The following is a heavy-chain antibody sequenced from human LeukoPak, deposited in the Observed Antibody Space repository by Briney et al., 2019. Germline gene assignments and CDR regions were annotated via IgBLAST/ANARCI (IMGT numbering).Heavy chain of an antibody. CDR3: ARFGRWYFFED. V-gene: IGHV3-33*01. CDR1: GFTFSSYG. CDR2: IWYDGSNK. D-gene: IGHD2-15*01. Sequence: GGSLRLSCAASGFTFSSYGMHWVRQAPGKGLEWVAVIWYDGSNKYYADSVKGRFTISRDNSKNTLYLQMNSLRAEDTAVYYCARFGRWYFFEDWGQGTLVTVSS. J-gene: IGHJ4*02.